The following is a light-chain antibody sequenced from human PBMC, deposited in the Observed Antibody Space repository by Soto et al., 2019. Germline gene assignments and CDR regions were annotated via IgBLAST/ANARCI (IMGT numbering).Light chain of an antibody. V-gene: IGKV1-39*01. CDR1: ESIYSY. CDR3: QQSYTTPLT. J-gene: IGKJ4*01. CDR2: RAS. Sequence: DIQMTQSPSSLSASVGDRVTITCRASESIYSYLIWYQQKPGKAPKLLIYRASTLQSGVPSRFSGSGSGADFTLTISSLQPEDFATYYCQQSYTTPLTFGGGTKVDI.